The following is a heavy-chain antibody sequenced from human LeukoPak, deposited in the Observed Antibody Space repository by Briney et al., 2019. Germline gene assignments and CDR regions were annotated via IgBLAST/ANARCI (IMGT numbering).Heavy chain of an antibody. J-gene: IGHJ4*02. CDR2: INPNSGGT. D-gene: IGHD6-13*01. CDR1: GYTFTGYY. CDR3: ARVVNRIAAVFDY. V-gene: IGHV1-2*02. Sequence: EASVKVSCKASGYTFTGYYMHWVRQAPGQGLEWMGWINPNSGGTNYAQKFQGRVTMTRDTSISTAYMELSRLRSDDTAVYYCARVVNRIAAVFDYWGRGTLVTVSS.